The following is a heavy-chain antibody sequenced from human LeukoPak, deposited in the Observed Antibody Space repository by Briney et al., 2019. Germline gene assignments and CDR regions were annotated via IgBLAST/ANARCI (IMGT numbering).Heavy chain of an antibody. V-gene: IGHV4-31*03. CDR3: ARPGNYDSSGYDAFDI. CDR1: GGSISSGGYY. CDR2: IYYSGST. J-gene: IGHJ3*02. Sequence: PSETLSLTCTVSGGSISSGGYYWSWIRQHPGKGLEWIGYIYYSGSTYYNPSLKSRVTISVDTSKNQFSLKLSSVTAADTAVYYCARPGNYDSSGYDAFDIWGQGTMVTVSS. D-gene: IGHD3-22*01.